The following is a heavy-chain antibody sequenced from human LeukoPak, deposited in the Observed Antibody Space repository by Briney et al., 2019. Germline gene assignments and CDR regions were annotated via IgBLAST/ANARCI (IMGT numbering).Heavy chain of an antibody. J-gene: IGHJ4*02. D-gene: IGHD6-19*01. Sequence: SETLSLTCTVSGGFISSYYWGWIRQPPGKGLEWIGSIYHSGSTYYNPSLKSRVTISVDTSKNQFSLKLSSVTAADTAVYYCAREKGPYSSVPDAFFDYWGQGTLVTVSS. CDR2: IYHSGST. CDR3: AREKGPYSSVPDAFFDY. V-gene: IGHV4-39*07. CDR1: GGFISSYY.